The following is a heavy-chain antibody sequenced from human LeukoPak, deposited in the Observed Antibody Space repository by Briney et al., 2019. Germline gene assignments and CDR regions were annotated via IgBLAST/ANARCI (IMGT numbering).Heavy chain of an antibody. CDR1: GGSIIGYN. V-gene: IGHV4-59*07. D-gene: IGHD2-2*01. Sequence: THSLSLTLTLSGGSIIGYNWTSIPPPPRKRLRWIGYVSYSGSTTYNPSLTSRATISVDTSKYQFSLKLTSVTAAATAVSYCARTQGVPAAHNWFDPWGQGALVTVSS. CDR3: ARTQGVPAAHNWFDP. J-gene: IGHJ5*02. CDR2: VSYSGST.